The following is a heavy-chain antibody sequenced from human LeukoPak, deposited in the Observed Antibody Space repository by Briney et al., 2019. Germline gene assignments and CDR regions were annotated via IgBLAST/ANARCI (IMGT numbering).Heavy chain of an antibody. CDR1: GFTFSAYH. CDR2: ISYDGSYN. J-gene: IGHJ4*02. Sequence: PGRPLRLSCAASGFTFSAYHMHWVRQAPGKGLEWLAVISYDGSYNYYADSVRGRFTISRDNPKNTLYLQMISLRPEDTAVYYCAKARGGTYGDFFDYWGQGALVTVSS. V-gene: IGHV3-30*01. D-gene: IGHD1-26*01. CDR3: AKARGGTYGDFFDY.